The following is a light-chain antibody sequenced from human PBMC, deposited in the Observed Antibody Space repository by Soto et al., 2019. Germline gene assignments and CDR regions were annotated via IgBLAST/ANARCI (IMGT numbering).Light chain of an antibody. V-gene: IGKV3-15*01. CDR3: QQCSWHPFTVT. CDR1: QSVSSN. Sequence: EIVMTQSPATLSVSPGERATLSCRASQSVSSNLAWYQQKPGQAPRLLIYDASTRDTGIPARFSGSGSGTEYTLTLSSLQSEDSAVYYCQQCSWHPFTVTFGGGTKVEIK. CDR2: DAS. J-gene: IGKJ4*01.